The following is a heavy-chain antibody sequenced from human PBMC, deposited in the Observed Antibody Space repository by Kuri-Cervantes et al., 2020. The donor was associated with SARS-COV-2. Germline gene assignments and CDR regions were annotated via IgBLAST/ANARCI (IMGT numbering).Heavy chain of an antibody. J-gene: IGHJ4*01. CDR2: ISYDAANK. D-gene: IGHD6-19*01. V-gene: IGHV3-30*03. CDR3: ARDRGSGWYGYFDY. CDR1: GFTFSRYG. Sequence: GESLKISCVVSGFTFSRYGMHWVRQAPGKGLEWVAVISYDAANKYYADSVKGRFTISRDNSKNTLYLQMNSLRAEDTAVYYCARDRGSGWYGYFDYWGHGTLVTVSS.